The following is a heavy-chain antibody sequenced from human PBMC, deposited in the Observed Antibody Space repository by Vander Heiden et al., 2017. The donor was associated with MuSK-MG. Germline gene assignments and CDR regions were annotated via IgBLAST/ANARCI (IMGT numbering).Heavy chain of an antibody. V-gene: IGHV4-59*01. J-gene: IGHJ6*03. CDR2: IYYSGST. Sequence: QVQLQESGPGLVKPAETLSLTCTVSGGSISSDYGSWLRQPPGTGLEWIVYIYYSGSTNYNPSLKSRVIISVDTSKNQFSLKLTSVTAADTAVYYCAREGTYYESSGYYSGSYYYYMDVWGKGTTVTDSS. D-gene: IGHD3-22*01. CDR3: AREGTYYESSGYYSGSYYYYMDV. CDR1: GGSISSDY.